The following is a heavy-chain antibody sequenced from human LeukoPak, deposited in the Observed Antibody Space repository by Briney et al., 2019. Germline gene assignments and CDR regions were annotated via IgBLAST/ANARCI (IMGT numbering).Heavy chain of an antibody. D-gene: IGHD1-7*01. V-gene: IGHV4-34*01. CDR3: ARVRITGTTGYYYMDV. CDR1: GGSFSAYY. J-gene: IGHJ6*03. Sequence: PSETLSLTCAVYGGSFSAYYWTWIRQPPGKGLEWIGEINHSGSTNYNPSLKSRLTIPLDTSKNQFSLNLRSVTAADTAVYYCARVRITGTTGYYYMDVWGKGTTVTVSS. CDR2: INHSGST.